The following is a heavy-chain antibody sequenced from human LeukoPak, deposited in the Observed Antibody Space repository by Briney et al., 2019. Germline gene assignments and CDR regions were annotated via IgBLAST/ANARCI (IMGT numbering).Heavy chain of an antibody. D-gene: IGHD3-3*01. Sequence: SETLSLTCTVSDGSITNYDWSWVRQPPGKGLEFIGHVHYSGTANYNPSLKGRVTISVDTSKNQFSLKLSSVTAADTAVYYCARASGDFWSGYLTGYYYYYMDVWGKGTTVTVSS. V-gene: IGHV4-59*01. J-gene: IGHJ6*03. CDR3: ARASGDFWSGYLTGYYYYYMDV. CDR2: VHYSGTA. CDR1: DGSITNYD.